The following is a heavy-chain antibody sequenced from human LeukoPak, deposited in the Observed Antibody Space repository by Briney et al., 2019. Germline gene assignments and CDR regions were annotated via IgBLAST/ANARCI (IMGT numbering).Heavy chain of an antibody. V-gene: IGHV4-59*11. D-gene: IGHD2-15*01. Sequence: SKTLSLTCTVSGGSISSHYWSWIRQPPGKGLEWIGYIYYSGSTNYNPSLKSRVTISVDTSKNQFSLKLSSVTAADTAVYYCAREPILYCSGGSCYSAWFDPWGQGTLVTVSS. J-gene: IGHJ5*02. CDR2: IYYSGST. CDR1: GGSISSHY. CDR3: AREPILYCSGGSCYSAWFDP.